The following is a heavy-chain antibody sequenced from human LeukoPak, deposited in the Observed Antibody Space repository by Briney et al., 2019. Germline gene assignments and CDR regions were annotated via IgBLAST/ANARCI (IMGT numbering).Heavy chain of an antibody. CDR1: GFTFSSYA. D-gene: IGHD3-22*01. J-gene: IGHJ4*02. CDR3: AKDGTTYYYDSSGFPYYFDY. Sequence: GGSLRLSCAASGFTFSSYAMSWVRQAPGKGLEWVSAISGSGGSTYYAGSVKGRFTISRDNSKNTLYLQMNSLRAEDTAVYYCAKDGTTYYYDSSGFPYYFDYWGQGTLVTVSS. V-gene: IGHV3-23*01. CDR2: ISGSGGST.